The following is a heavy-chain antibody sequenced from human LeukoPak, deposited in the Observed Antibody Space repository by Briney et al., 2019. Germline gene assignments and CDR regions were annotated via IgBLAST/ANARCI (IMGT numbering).Heavy chain of an antibody. CDR3: GSGPVGTTVP. J-gene: IGHJ5*02. D-gene: IGHD1-1*01. V-gene: IGHV3-23*01. CDR2: ISGSGSHA. CDR1: GFSFGSYA. Sequence: GGSLRLSCAASGFSFGSYAMGWTRQAPGQGLEWVSAISGSGSHANYAESVKGRSTISRDNSKNTLYLQMHSLIAADTAVYYCGSGPVGTTVPWGQGTLVTVSS.